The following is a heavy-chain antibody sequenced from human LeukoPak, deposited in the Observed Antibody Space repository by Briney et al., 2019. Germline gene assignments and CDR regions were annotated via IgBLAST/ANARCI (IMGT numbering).Heavy chain of an antibody. CDR2: ISGSGGST. V-gene: IGHV3-23*01. CDR3: ARGYDYVWGSYRRADYFDS. J-gene: IGHJ4*02. D-gene: IGHD3-16*02. Sequence: GGSLRLSCAASGFTFSSYWMHWVRQAPGKGLEWVSAISGSGGSTYYADSVKGRFTISRDNSKNTLYLQMNSLRAEDTAVYYCARGYDYVWGSYRRADYFDSWGQGTLVTVSS. CDR1: GFTFSSYW.